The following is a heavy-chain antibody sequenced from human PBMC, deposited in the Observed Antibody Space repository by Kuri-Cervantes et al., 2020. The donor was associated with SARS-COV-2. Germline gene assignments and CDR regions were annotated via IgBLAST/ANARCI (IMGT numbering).Heavy chain of an antibody. Sequence: GSLRLSCTVSGGSISSSSYYWGWIRQPPGKGLEWIGSIYHSGSTYYNPSLKSRVTISVGTSKNQFSLKLSSVTAADTAVYYCASIVVVPAASGYYYYYGMDVWGQGTTVTVSS. CDR2: IYHSGST. D-gene: IGHD2-2*01. J-gene: IGHJ6*02. CDR1: GGSISSSSYY. CDR3: ASIVVVPAASGYYYYYGMDV. V-gene: IGHV4-39*01.